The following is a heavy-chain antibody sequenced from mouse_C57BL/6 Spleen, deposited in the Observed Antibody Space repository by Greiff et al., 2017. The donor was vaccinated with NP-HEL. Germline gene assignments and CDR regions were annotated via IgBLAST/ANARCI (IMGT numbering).Heavy chain of an antibody. D-gene: IGHD1-1*01. J-gene: IGHJ4*01. CDR3: ARTREKRYQGTMDY. Sequence: VQLQQSGPELVKPGASVKMSCKASGYTFTDYNMHWVKQSHGKSLEWIGYINPNNGGTSYNQKFKGKATLTVNKSSSPAYMELRSLTSEDSAVYYCARTREKRYQGTMDYWGQGTSVTVSS. V-gene: IGHV1-22*01. CDR1: GYTFTDYN. CDR2: INPNNGGT.